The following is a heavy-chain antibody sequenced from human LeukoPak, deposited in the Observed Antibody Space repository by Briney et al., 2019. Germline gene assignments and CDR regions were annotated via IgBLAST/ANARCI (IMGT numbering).Heavy chain of an antibody. J-gene: IGHJ4*02. Sequence: GGSLRLSCVASGFTVSSNYMTWVRQAPGKGLEWVSVFYSGGNTYYADSVKGRFTISRDNSKNTLYLQMNSLRAEDTAVYYCAKSHCSSTSCYVDYWGQGTLVTVSS. CDR1: GFTVSSNY. CDR3: AKSHCSSTSCYVDY. D-gene: IGHD2-2*01. V-gene: IGHV3-66*02. CDR2: FYSGGNT.